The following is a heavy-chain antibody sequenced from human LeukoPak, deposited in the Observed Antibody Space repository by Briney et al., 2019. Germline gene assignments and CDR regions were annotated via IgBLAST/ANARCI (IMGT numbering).Heavy chain of an antibody. CDR1: GFTFSSYS. CDR3: AREEGGAGLYRFDI. D-gene: IGHD1-26*01. J-gene: IGHJ3*02. V-gene: IGHV3-21*01. CDR2: ISSSSDYI. Sequence: PGGSLRLSCAASGFTFSSYSMNWVRQAPGKGLEWVSSISSSSDYIYYADSLKGRFTISRDNAKNSLYLQMNSLRAEDTAVYYCAREEGGAGLYRFDIWGQGTMVTVSS.